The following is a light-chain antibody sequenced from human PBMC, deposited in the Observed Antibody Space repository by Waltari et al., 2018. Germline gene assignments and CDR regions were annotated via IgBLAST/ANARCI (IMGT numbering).Light chain of an antibody. V-gene: IGKV3-20*01. J-gene: IGKJ1*01. CDR2: EAT. CDR3: QKYGTLPAT. CDR1: QSVRRF. Sequence: EIVLTQSPGTLSLSPGERATFSCRASQSVRRFLAWYQQKLGQAPRLLIYEATSRATGIPDRFSGSGFGTDFSLIISRLEPEDFAVYYCQKYGTLPATFGQGTKVEIK.